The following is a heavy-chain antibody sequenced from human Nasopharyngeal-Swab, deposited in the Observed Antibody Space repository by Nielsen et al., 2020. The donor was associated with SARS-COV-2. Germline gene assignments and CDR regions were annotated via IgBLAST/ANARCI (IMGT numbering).Heavy chain of an antibody. Sequence: GESLKISCSASGFTFSSYAMHWVRQAPGKGPEYVSGINNNGGSTHYAESVKGRFTISRDNSKNTLYLQMSSPRAEDTAMYYCVKEKYFYGSGSRGAFDIWGQGTMVTVSS. CDR3: VKEKYFYGSGSRGAFDI. CDR1: GFTFSSYA. D-gene: IGHD3-10*01. CDR2: INNNGGST. V-gene: IGHV3-64D*06. J-gene: IGHJ3*02.